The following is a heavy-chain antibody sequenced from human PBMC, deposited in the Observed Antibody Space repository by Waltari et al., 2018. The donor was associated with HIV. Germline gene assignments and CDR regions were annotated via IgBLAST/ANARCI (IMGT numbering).Heavy chain of an antibody. V-gene: IGHV4-39*01. CDR3: ARRGGATVTSFYYYGLDV. Sequence: QVQLQESGPGVVKPSETLSLTCTVSGPSISIASHYWVWVRQPSGKGLEWIGNIFHSGNTYYNPSLKSRVTISVDTSKKQFSLKLASVTAADTAVYYCARRGGATVTSFYYYGLDVWGRGTTVTVSS. CDR1: GPSISIASHY. CDR2: IFHSGNT. D-gene: IGHD4-17*01. J-gene: IGHJ6*02.